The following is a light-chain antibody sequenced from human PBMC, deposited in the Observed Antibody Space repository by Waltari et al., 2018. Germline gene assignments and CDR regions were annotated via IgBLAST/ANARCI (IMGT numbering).Light chain of an antibody. CDR2: AAT. V-gene: IGKV1-17*01. CDR1: QGIGSS. J-gene: IGKJ2*01. CDR3: LQHGNYPYT. Sequence: DIQMTQSPSSLSASAGDTVTIPCRASQGIGSSLNWFQQKPGKPPKVLIYAATALHSGIPSRFSGSGSGTEFTLTISSRQPEDFAVYYCLQHGNYPYTFGQGTKLEIK.